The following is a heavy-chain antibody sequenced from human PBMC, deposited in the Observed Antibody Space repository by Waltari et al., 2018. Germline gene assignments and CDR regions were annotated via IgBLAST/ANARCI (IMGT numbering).Heavy chain of an antibody. J-gene: IGHJ4*02. D-gene: IGHD5-12*01. CDR3: VRGYPDIVATISDY. Sequence: QLQLQESGPGLVKPSETLSLTCTVSRSSIRNNNYYWGWVRQPPGKGLGWIGSFYKSGTTYYTPSLKSRVTISVDTSNNQFSLKLNSVTAADTAVYYCVRGYPDIVATISDYWGQGTLVIVSS. CDR2: FYKSGTT. V-gene: IGHV4-39*07. CDR1: RSSIRNNNYY.